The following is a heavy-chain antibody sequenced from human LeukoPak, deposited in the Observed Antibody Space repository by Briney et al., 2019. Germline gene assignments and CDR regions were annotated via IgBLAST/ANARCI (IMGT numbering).Heavy chain of an antibody. D-gene: IGHD2-15*01. Sequence: SETLSLTCTVSGGSISSSDSYWGWIRQPPGKGLEWIGRIYTSGSTNYNPSLKSRVTISVDTSKNQFSLKLSSVTAADTAVYYCARGIVVVAQLGYYYYYMDVWGKGTTVTISS. CDR1: GGSISSSDSY. CDR3: ARGIVVVAQLGYYYYYMDV. J-gene: IGHJ6*03. V-gene: IGHV4-39*07. CDR2: IYTSGST.